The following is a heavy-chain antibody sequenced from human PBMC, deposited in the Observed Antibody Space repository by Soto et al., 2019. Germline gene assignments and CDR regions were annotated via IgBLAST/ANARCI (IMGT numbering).Heavy chain of an antibody. V-gene: IGHV3-13*04. CDR1: GFTFSSYD. D-gene: IGHD3-9*01. Sequence: GGSLRLSCAASGFTFSSYDMHWVRQATGKGLEWVSAIGTAGDTYYPGSVKGRFTISRDNAKNTLYLQMSSLRAEDTAVYYCAVRYDILTGYFPYWGQGTLVTVSS. CDR3: AVRYDILTGYFPY. CDR2: IGTAGDT. J-gene: IGHJ4*02.